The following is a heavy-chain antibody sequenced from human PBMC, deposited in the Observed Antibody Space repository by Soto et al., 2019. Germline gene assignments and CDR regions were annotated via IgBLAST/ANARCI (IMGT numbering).Heavy chain of an antibody. CDR1: GDRVSSNSAA. J-gene: IGHJ4*02. CDR2: TYYRSKWYN. CDR3: ARGRAYSSGWYRRGDVNFDY. Sequence: QVQLQQSGPGLVKPSQTLSLTCAISGDRVSSNSAAWKWIRQSPSRGFEWLERTYYRSKWYNNYAVSVKSRITTNPDTSKNQFSLQLNSVTPEDTAVYYCARGRAYSSGWYRRGDVNFDYWGQGTLVTVSS. V-gene: IGHV6-1*01. D-gene: IGHD6-19*01.